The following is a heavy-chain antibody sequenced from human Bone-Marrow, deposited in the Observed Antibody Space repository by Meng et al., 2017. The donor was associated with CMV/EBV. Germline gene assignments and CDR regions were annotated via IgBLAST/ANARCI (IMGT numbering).Heavy chain of an antibody. CDR3: ARDESGYDYEAGFDY. CDR2: IYYSGST. Sequence: GSLRLSCTVSGGSISSSSYYWGWIRQPPGKGLEWIGSIYYSGSTYYNPSLKSRVTISVDTSKNQFSLKLSSVTAADTAVYYCARDESGYDYEAGFDYWGQGKLVTVSS. J-gene: IGHJ4*02. D-gene: IGHD5-12*01. V-gene: IGHV4-39*07. CDR1: GGSISSSSYY.